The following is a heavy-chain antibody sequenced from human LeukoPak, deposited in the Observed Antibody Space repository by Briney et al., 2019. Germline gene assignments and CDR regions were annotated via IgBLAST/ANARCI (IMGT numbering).Heavy chain of an antibody. J-gene: IGHJ4*02. CDR3: ARVLVWDPYVVVVAATRRVFDY. D-gene: IGHD2-15*01. CDR2: IHHGGST. CDR1: GGFSSGYY. V-gene: IGHV4-34*01. Sequence: LALTCAVCGGFSSGYYWRWRRHPPGKGLGGGVEIHHGGSTNYNPYFQSRVTISVDTSKSQDALKLSSVTAADTAVYDYARVLVWDPYVVVVAATRRVFDYWGQGTLVTVSS.